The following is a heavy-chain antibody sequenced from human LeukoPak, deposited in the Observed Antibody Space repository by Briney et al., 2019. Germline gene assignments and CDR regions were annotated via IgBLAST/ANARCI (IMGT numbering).Heavy chain of an antibody. CDR2: IYDRGST. CDR3: ARHTPSGGSFPLHY. CDR1: GGSISVYY. J-gene: IGHJ4*02. V-gene: IGHV4-59*08. D-gene: IGHD2-15*01. Sequence: PSDTLSLTCSLSGGSISVYYWICIRQPPGKGLEWIAYIYDRGSTKYNPSLKSRVTISLHTYKNQFSLKLSSVTAADTAVYYCARHTPSGGSFPLHYWGQGTLVTVSS.